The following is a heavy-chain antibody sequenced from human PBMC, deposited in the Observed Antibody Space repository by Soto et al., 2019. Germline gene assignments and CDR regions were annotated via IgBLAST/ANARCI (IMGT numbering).Heavy chain of an antibody. J-gene: IGHJ6*02. Sequence: SETLSLTCAVYGGSFSGYYWSWIRQPPGKGLEWIGEINQSGSTNYNPSLKSRVTISVDTSKNQFSLKLSSVTAADTAVYYCARGRTAASYYYYYGMDVWGQGTTVTVSS. CDR2: INQSGST. CDR3: ARGRTAASYYYYYGMDV. V-gene: IGHV4-34*01. CDR1: GGSFSGYY. D-gene: IGHD6-25*01.